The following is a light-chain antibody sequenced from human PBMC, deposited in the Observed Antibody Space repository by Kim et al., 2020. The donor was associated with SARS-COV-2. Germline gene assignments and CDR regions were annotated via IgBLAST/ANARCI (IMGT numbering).Light chain of an antibody. J-gene: IGKJ5*01. Sequence: ASVGDRVTITCRASQGISSSLAWYQQKPGKAPNLLIYAASTLQSGVPSRFSGSGSGTDFTLTISSLQPEDFATYYCQQLNTYPITFGQGTRLEIK. CDR2: AAS. V-gene: IGKV1-9*01. CDR1: QGISSS. CDR3: QQLNTYPIT.